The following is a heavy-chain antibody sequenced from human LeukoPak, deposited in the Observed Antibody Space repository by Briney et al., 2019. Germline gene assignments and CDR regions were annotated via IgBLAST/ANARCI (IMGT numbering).Heavy chain of an antibody. D-gene: IGHD6-13*01. CDR1: GGSISSYY. J-gene: IGHJ4*02. CDR2: IYYSGST. V-gene: IGHV4-59*12. Sequence: SETLSLTCTVSGGSISSYYWSWIRQPPGKGLEWIGYIYYSGSTNYNPSLKSRVTISVDTSKNQFSLKLSSVTAADTAVYYCARDQWIAAAGPFDYWGQGTLVTVSS. CDR3: ARDQWIAAAGPFDY.